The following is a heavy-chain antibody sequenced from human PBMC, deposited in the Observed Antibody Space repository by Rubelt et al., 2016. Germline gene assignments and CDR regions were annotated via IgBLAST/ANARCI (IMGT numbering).Heavy chain of an antibody. CDR1: GYTFTSYG. CDR3: ASMYSSSWYRGWFDP. Sequence: QVQLVQSGAEVKKPGASVKVSCKASGYTFTSYGISWVRQAPGQGLEWMGWISAYNGNTNSAQKRQGGVTITTDTATGTANLELRSLRSDDTAVYYCASMYSSSWYRGWFDPWGQGTLVTVSS. D-gene: IGHD6-13*01. CDR2: ISAYNGNT. V-gene: IGHV1-18*01. J-gene: IGHJ5*02.